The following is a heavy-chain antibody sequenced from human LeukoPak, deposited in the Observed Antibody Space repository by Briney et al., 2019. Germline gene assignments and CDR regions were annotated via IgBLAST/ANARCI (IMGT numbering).Heavy chain of an antibody. CDR2: ISGSGGST. CDR3: AKSRIGYCSSTSCYSDY. V-gene: IGHV3-23*01. CDR1: GFTFSSYA. D-gene: IGHD2-2*01. Sequence: LPGGSLRLSCAASGFTFSSYAMSWVRQAPGKGLEWVSAISGSGGSTYYADSVKGRLTISRDNSKNTLYLQMNSLRAEDTAVYYCAKSRIGYCSSTSCYSDYWGQGTLVTVSS. J-gene: IGHJ4*02.